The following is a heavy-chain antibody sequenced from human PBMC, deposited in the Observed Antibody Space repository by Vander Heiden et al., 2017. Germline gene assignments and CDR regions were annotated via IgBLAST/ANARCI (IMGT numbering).Heavy chain of an antibody. J-gene: IGHJ4*02. Sequence: HVPLVQCGAEVKQPGTSVKVTCMASGGTFNNYGISWVRQAPGQGPEWMGSIFPIFGTTNDAQKFQGRVTITADESTSTAYMDLSSLRSEDTAVYYCATEVLAAAGGFFDYWGQGTQVTVSS. CDR1: GGTFNNYG. V-gene: IGHV1-69*01. CDR3: ATEVLAAAGGFFDY. D-gene: IGHD6-13*01. CDR2: IFPIFGTT.